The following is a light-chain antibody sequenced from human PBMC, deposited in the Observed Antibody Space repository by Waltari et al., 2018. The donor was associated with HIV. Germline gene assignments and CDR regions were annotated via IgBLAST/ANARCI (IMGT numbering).Light chain of an antibody. CDR1: RSDVGGYNY. J-gene: IGLJ1*01. CDR2: DVS. CDR3: KSYAGSSNPYV. Sequence: QSALTQPPSASGSPGQSVTISCTGTRSDVGGYNYVSWYQQHPGKAPKLMIFDVSKRPSGVPDRFSGSKSGNTAFLTVSGLQAEYEADYYCKSYAGSSNPYVFGTGTKVTVL. V-gene: IGLV2-8*01.